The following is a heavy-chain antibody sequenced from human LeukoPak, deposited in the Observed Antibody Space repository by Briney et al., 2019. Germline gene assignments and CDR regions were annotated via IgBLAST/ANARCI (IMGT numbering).Heavy chain of an antibody. D-gene: IGHD3-16*02. J-gene: IGHJ5*02. Sequence: GASVKVSCKASGYTFTGYYMHWVRQAPGQGLEWMGWINPNSGGTNYAQKFQGRVTTTRDTSISTAYMELSRLRSDDTAVYYCARGVEELSQNWFDPWGQGTLVTVSS. V-gene: IGHV1-2*02. CDR3: ARGVEELSQNWFDP. CDR2: INPNSGGT. CDR1: GYTFTGYY.